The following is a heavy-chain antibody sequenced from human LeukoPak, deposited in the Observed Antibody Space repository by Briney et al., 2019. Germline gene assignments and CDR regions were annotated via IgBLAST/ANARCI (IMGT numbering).Heavy chain of an antibody. CDR2: ISSNGGST. Sequence: GGVLRLSCAASGFTFSSYAMHWVRQAPGKGLEYVSAISSNGGSTYYANSVKGRFTISRDNSKNTLYLQMGSLRAEDMAVYYCARDRDCSSTSCYAPFDYWGQGTLVTVSS. J-gene: IGHJ4*02. CDR1: GFTFSSYA. CDR3: ARDRDCSSTSCYAPFDY. D-gene: IGHD2-2*01. V-gene: IGHV3-64*01.